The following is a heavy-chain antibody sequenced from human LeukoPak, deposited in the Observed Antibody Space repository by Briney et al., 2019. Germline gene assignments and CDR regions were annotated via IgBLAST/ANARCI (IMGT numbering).Heavy chain of an antibody. V-gene: IGHV3-74*01. CDR3: ARPYIGITSLAFDI. CDR2: ISSDGSTT. D-gene: IGHD1-26*01. J-gene: IGHJ3*02. CDR1: GFTFSSYW. Sequence: PGGSLRLSCAASGFTFSSYWMHWVRQVPGKGLVWVSCISSDGSTTRYADSVKGRFTISRDNAKNTLYLQMSTLRAEDTAVYYCARPYIGITSLAFDIWGRATMVTVSS.